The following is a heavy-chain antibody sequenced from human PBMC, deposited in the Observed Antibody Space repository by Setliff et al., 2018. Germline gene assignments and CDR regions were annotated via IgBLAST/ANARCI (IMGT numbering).Heavy chain of an antibody. D-gene: IGHD3-22*01. CDR1: GGSISSSGYY. V-gene: IGHV4-39*07. CDR3: ARGDSSGYYYILFDF. Sequence: SETLSLTCTVSGGSISSSGYYWGWIRQPPGKGLEWIGSIYYRGSTYYNPSLKSRVTMSVDASKNQFSLRLSSVTAADTAAYYCARGDSSGYYYILFDFWGQGTLVTVSS. CDR2: IYYRGST. J-gene: IGHJ4*02.